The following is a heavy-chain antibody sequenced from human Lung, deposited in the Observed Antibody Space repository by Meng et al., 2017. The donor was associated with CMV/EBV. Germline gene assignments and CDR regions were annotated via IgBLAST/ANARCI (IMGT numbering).Heavy chain of an antibody. CDR1: GYAFTSYG. Sequence: VQAVQSGGEVKKPGGSVKVSCKTSGYAFTSYGIHWVRQAPGQGLEWMAWISTYNGYTDYLERFQGRVTLTTDTSTSTVHMELRSLRSDDTAVYYCARDGHYDSNGDYDIDYWGQGTLVTVSS. CDR3: ARDGHYDSNGDYDIDY. CDR2: ISTYNGYT. D-gene: IGHD3-22*01. V-gene: IGHV1-18*01. J-gene: IGHJ4*02.